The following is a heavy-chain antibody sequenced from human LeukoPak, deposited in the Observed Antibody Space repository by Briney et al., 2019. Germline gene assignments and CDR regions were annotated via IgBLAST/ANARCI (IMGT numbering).Heavy chain of an antibody. CDR1: GGSISSYY. J-gene: IGHJ4*02. V-gene: IGHV4-59*01. Sequence: PSETLSLTCTVSGGSISSYYWSWVRQPPGKGLEWIGYIYYSGSTNCNPSLKSRVTISVDTSKNQFSLKLSSVTAADTAVYYCARDYGDYYFDYWGQGTLVTVSS. CDR2: IYYSGST. CDR3: ARDYGDYYFDY. D-gene: IGHD4-17*01.